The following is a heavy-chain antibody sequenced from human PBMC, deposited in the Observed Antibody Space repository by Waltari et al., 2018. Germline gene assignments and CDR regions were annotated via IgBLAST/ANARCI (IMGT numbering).Heavy chain of an antibody. CDR1: GGSFSGYY. J-gene: IGHJ4*02. D-gene: IGHD2-2*01. CDR3: ATRRSSTDHRSYYFDY. Sequence: QVQLQQWGAGLLKPSETLSLTCAVYGGSFSGYYWSWIRQPPGKGLEWIGEINHSGSTNYNPSLKSRVTISVDTSKNQFSLKLSSVTAADTAVYYCATRRSSTDHRSYYFDYWGQGTLVTVSS. V-gene: IGHV4-34*01. CDR2: INHSGST.